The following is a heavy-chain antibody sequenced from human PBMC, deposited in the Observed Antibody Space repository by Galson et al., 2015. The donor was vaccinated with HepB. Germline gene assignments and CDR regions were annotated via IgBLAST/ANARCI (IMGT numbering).Heavy chain of an antibody. CDR1: GGSISSSKYY. J-gene: IGHJ2*01. V-gene: IGHV4-39*01. D-gene: IGHD3-16*01. CDR2: IYYSGTT. Sequence: ETLSLTCTVSGGSISSSKYYWGWLRQPPGKGLEWIGSIYYSGTTFYNPSLKSRVTISMDTSKNQFSLNLSSVTAADTAVYYCARRLTFSNYWYFDLWGRGTLVTVSS. CDR3: ARRLTFSNYWYFDL.